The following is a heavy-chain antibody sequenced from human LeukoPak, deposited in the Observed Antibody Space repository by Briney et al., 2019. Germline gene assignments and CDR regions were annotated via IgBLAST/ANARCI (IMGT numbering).Heavy chain of an antibody. CDR1: GDSISTYF. CDR2: IHYSGST. CDR3: ARQCSSCVNCLFDY. V-gene: IGHV4-59*01. D-gene: IGHD4-23*01. Sequence: SETLSLTCSVSGDSISTYFWSWIWQPPGRGQEWIGYIHYSGSTSYNPSLKSRVTISVDASKNQFSLKLSSVTAADTDVYYCARQCSSCVNCLFDYWGQGTLVTVSS. J-gene: IGHJ4*02.